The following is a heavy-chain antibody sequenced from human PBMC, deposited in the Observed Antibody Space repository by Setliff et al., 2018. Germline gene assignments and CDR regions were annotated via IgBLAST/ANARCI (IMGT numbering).Heavy chain of an antibody. CDR3: ARTDLRYQTDY. Sequence: SETLSLTCTVSGGSISSSSYYWGWIRQPPGKGLEWIASIYYTGSTYYNPSLKSRVTISVDTSKNQFSLKLSSVTAADTAVYYCARTDLRYQTDYWGQGTLVTVSS. CDR2: IYYTGST. D-gene: IGHD2-2*01. CDR1: GGSISSSSYY. J-gene: IGHJ4*02. V-gene: IGHV4-39*07.